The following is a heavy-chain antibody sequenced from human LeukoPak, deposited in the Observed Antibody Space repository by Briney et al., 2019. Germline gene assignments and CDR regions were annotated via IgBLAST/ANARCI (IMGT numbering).Heavy chain of an antibody. V-gene: IGHV3-21*04. D-gene: IGHD3-22*01. J-gene: IGHJ5*02. CDR2: ISSSSSYI. Sequence: GGSLRLSCAASGFTFSSYSMNWVRQAPGKGLEWVSSISSSSSYIYYADSVKGRFTISRDNAKNSLYLQMNSLRSEDTAVYYCAREVPEYYNSSGNSAFDPWGLGTLVTVSS. CDR1: GFTFSSYS. CDR3: AREVPEYYNSSGNSAFDP.